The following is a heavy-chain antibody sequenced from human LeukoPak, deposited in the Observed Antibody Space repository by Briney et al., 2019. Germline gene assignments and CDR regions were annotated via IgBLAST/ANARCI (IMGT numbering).Heavy chain of an antibody. J-gene: IGHJ6*02. V-gene: IGHV3-21*04. CDR2: ISSSSSYI. Sequence: PGGSLRLSCAASGFTFSSYSMNWVRQAPGKGLEWVSSISSSSSYIYYADSVKGRFTISRDNAKNALYLQMNNLRAEDTAVYCASFRYVYGMDVWGQGTTVTVSS. CDR1: GFTFSSYS. D-gene: IGHD2-2*01. CDR3: SFRYVYGMDV.